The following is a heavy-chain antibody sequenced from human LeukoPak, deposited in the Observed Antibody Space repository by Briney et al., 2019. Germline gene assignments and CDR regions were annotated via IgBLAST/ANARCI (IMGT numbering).Heavy chain of an antibody. CDR3: ARRGYYSGSSGYYYYFDY. CDR2: IYYSGST. D-gene: IGHD3-22*01. Sequence: PSETLSLTCTVSSVSINSSSHYRGWLRQPPGKGLERIGSIYYSGSTYYNPSLKSRVTISVDTSKNHFSLKLSSVTAADTAVYYCARRGYYSGSSGYYYYFDYWGQGTLVTVSS. V-gene: IGHV4-39*01. J-gene: IGHJ4*02. CDR1: SVSINSSSHY.